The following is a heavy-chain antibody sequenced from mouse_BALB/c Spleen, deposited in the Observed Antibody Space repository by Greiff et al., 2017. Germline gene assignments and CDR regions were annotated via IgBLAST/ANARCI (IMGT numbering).Heavy chain of an antibody. CDR2: IRNKANGYTT. CDR1: GFTFTDYY. Sequence: EVQGVESGGGLVQPGGSLRLSCATSGFTFTDYYMSWVRQPPGKALEWLGFIRNKANGYTTEYSASVKGRFTISRDNSQSILYLQMNTLRAEDSATYYCARDYPYYYGSSYLWYFDVWGAGTTVTVSS. V-gene: IGHV7-3*02. D-gene: IGHD1-1*01. J-gene: IGHJ1*01. CDR3: ARDYPYYYGSSYLWYFDV.